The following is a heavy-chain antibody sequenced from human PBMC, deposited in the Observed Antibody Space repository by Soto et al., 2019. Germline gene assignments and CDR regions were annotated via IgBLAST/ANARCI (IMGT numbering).Heavy chain of an antibody. D-gene: IGHD3-22*01. Sequence: ASVKVSCKASGYTFSSYYMHWVRQAPGQGLEWMGIINPSGGSTSYAQKFQGRVTMTRDTSTSTVYMELNSLRAEDTAVYYCAEDRYLDHDSRGYLFDNWGQGTLVTVSS. CDR3: AEDRYLDHDSRGYLFDN. J-gene: IGHJ4*02. CDR1: GYTFSSYY. CDR2: INPSGGST. V-gene: IGHV1-46*01.